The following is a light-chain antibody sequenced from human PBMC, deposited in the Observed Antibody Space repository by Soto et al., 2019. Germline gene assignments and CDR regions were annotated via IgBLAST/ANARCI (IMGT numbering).Light chain of an antibody. J-gene: IGLJ1*01. CDR1: SSDVGGYNY. Sequence: QSVLTPPASLSGSPGQSITISRTGTSSDVGGYNYVSWYQQHPGKAPKLMIYEVSNRPSGVSNRFSGSKSGNTASLTISGLQAEDEADYYCSSYTSSSALVFGTGTKVTVL. CDR2: EVS. V-gene: IGLV2-14*01. CDR3: SSYTSSSALV.